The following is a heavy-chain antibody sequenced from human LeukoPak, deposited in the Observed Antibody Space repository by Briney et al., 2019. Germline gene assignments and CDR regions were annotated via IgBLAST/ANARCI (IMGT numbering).Heavy chain of an antibody. D-gene: IGHD3-10*01. CDR1: GFTFSRYS. CDR3: ARGSFHYYPFF. CDR2: ISSSGSTI. Sequence: GGSLRLSCAASGFTFSRYSMLWVRQAPGKGLQWVSYISSSGSTIYYADSVQGRFTISRDNARNSLFLQMSNLRVDDTAVYYCARGSFHYYPFFWGQGTLATVSS. J-gene: IGHJ4*02. V-gene: IGHV3-48*01.